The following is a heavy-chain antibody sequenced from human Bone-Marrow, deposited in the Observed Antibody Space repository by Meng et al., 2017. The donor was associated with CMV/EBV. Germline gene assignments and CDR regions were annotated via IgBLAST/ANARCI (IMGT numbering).Heavy chain of an antibody. CDR1: GGSISSYY. D-gene: IGHD6-13*01. V-gene: IGHV4-59*01. CDR3: AGIAAAGTLRYYYYGMDV. CDR2: IYYSGST. J-gene: IGHJ6*02. Sequence: SETLSLTCTVSGGSISSYYWSWIRQPPGKGLEWIGYIYYSGSTNYNPSLKSRVTISVDTSKNQFSLKLSSVTAADTAVYYCAGIAAAGTLRYYYYGMDVWGQGTTVTVSS.